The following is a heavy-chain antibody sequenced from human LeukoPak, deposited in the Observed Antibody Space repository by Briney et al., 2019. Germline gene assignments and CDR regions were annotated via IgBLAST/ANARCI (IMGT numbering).Heavy chain of an antibody. D-gene: IGHD6-19*01. Sequence: PSETLSLTWTVSGGSISGYFWSWIRQPPGKGLEWIGYIYSSGTTNYNPSLKSRVSISVDTSKNQFSLKLTSVTAADTAVYYCARGSGWYPYWGQGTLVTVSS. CDR2: IYSSGTT. V-gene: IGHV4-59*01. CDR1: GGSISGYF. J-gene: IGHJ4*02. CDR3: ARGSGWYPY.